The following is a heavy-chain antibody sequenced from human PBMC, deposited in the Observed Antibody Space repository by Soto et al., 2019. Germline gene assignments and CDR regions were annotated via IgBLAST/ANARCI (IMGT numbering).Heavy chain of an antibody. J-gene: IGHJ6*02. Sequence: SVKVSSKACGGTFSSYTISWVRQAPAQGLEWMGRIIPILGIANYAQKFQGRVTITADKSTSTAYMELSSLRSEDTAVYYCARQGVAGAYYYYGMDVWGQGTTVTVSS. V-gene: IGHV1-69*02. CDR1: GGTFSSYT. CDR3: ARQGVAGAYYYYGMDV. D-gene: IGHD6-19*01. CDR2: IIPILGIA.